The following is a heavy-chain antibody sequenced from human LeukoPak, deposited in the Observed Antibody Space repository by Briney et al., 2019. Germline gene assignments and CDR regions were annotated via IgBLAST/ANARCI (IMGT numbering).Heavy chain of an antibody. CDR2: ISSSGSTI. V-gene: IGHV3-48*03. J-gene: IGHJ4*02. CDR3: ARAPWVAAAGNYFDY. Sequence: GGSLRLSCAASGFTFSSYEMNWVRQAPGKGLEWVSYISSSGSTIYYADSVKGRFTISRDNAKNSLYLQMNSLRAEDTAVYYCARAPWVAAAGNYFDYWGQGTLVTVSS. D-gene: IGHD6-13*01. CDR1: GFTFSSYE.